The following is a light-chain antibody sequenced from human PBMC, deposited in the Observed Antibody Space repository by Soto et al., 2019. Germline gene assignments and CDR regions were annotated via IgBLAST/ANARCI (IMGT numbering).Light chain of an antibody. Sequence: QSVLTQPASVSGSPGQSITISCTGTSSDIGAYHFVSWYQQHPGKAPKLMLYDVNIRPSGVSNRFSGSKSGNPASLTISGLQAEDEADYYCTSWTTSTTMIFGGGTTLTVL. CDR2: DVN. CDR1: SSDIGAYHF. J-gene: IGLJ2*01. V-gene: IGLV2-14*03. CDR3: TSWTTSTTMI.